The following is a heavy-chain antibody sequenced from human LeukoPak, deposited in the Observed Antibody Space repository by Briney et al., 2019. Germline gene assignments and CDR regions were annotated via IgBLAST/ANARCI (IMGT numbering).Heavy chain of an antibody. CDR1: GDSINSLDL. J-gene: IGHJ4*02. CDR2: MYLSGTT. Sequence: SETLSLTCTVSGDSINSLDLWSWVRQPPGKGLEWIGEMYLSGTTHSNPSVKSRVTISIDKFKNQFFLNLSSVTAADTAVYYCAGLVGRYSSGLYYYYFDYWGQGTLVTVSS. CDR3: AGLVGRYSSGLYYYYFDY. D-gene: IGHD3-22*01. V-gene: IGHV4-4*02.